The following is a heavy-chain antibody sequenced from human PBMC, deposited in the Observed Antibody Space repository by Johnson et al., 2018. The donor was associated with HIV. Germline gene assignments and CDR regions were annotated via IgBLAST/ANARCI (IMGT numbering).Heavy chain of an antibody. CDR1: GFTFDDYA. D-gene: IGHD3-10*01. CDR2: ISWNSGSI. V-gene: IGHV3-9*01. J-gene: IGHJ3*02. Sequence: VQLVESGGGLVQPGRSLRLSCAASGFTFDDYAMHWVRQAPGKGLEWVSGISWNSGSIGYADSVKGRFTISIDNSKNTLYLQMNSLRAEDTAVYYCAKAHGFGEFMIAFDIWGQGTMVTVSS. CDR3: AKAHGFGEFMIAFDI.